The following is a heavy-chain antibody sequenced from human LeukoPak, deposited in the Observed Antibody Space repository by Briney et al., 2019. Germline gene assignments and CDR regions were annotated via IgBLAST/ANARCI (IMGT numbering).Heavy chain of an antibody. D-gene: IGHD4-17*01. CDR3: GSDPNGDYVGALGY. CDR2: VTSRGVGT. V-gene: IGHV3-23*01. J-gene: IGHJ4*01. CDR1: GFTFSSYA. Sequence: PGGSLRLSCTDSGFTFSSYALAWVRQAPGKGLEWVAAVTSRGVGTHYADSVKGRFTISRDNSKNTIYLQMNSLRADDTAIYYCGSDPNGDYVGALGYWGRGTLVTVSS.